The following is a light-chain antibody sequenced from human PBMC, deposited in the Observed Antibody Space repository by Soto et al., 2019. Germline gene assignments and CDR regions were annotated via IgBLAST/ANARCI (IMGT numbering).Light chain of an antibody. CDR1: SSDVGADNY. CDR2: DVS. CDR3: NSYSNTGSGVV. Sequence: QSVLTQPASVSGSPGQSITISCTGSSSDVGADNYVSWYQQHPGKAPELIIYDVSHRPSGISNRFSGAKSGNTASLTISGLQAEDEADEYCNSYSNTGSGVVFGGGTKRTVL. J-gene: IGLJ2*01. V-gene: IGLV2-14*01.